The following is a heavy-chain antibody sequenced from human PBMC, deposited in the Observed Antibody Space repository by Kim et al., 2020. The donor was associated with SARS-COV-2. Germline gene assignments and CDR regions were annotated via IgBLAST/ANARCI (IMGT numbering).Heavy chain of an antibody. D-gene: IGHD6-13*01. CDR2: IIPIFGTA. V-gene: IGHV1-69*13. CDR1: GGTFSSYA. J-gene: IGHJ5*02. Sequence: SVKVSCKASGGTFSSYAISWVRQAPGQGLEWMGGIIPIFGTANYAQKFQGRVTITADESTSTAYMELSSLRSEDTAVYYCASHIAAAVSNGPEFDPWGRGTLVTVSS. CDR3: ASHIAAAVSNGPEFDP.